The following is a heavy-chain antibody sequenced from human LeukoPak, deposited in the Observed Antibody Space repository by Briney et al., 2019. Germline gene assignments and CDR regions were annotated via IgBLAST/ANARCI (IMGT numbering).Heavy chain of an antibody. V-gene: IGHV3-30*02. CDR3: AKDRLTAAAVTKMDYYGMDV. J-gene: IGHJ6*02. Sequence: PGGSLRLSCAASGFTFSSYGMHWVRQAPGKGLEWVAVIWYGGSNKYYADSVKGRFTISRDNSKNTLYLQMNSLRAEDTAVYYCAKDRLTAAAVTKMDYYGMDVWGQGTTVTVTS. D-gene: IGHD6-13*01. CDR2: IWYGGSNK. CDR1: GFTFSSYG.